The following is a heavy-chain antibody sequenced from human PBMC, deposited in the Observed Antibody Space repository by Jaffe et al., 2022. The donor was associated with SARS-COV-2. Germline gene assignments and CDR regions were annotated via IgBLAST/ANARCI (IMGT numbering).Heavy chain of an antibody. CDR2: IYPGDSET. CDR3: ARLYAPEKRNSEVDP. V-gene: IGHV5-51*01. J-gene: IGHJ5*02. D-gene: IGHD2-8*01. Sequence: EVQLVQSGAEVKKPGESLKISCKGSEYTFTSYWIGWVRQMPGKGLEWMGIIYPGDSETKYSPSFQGQVTISADKSINTAYLQWSSLKASDTAMYYCARLYAPEKRNSEVDPWGQGTLVTVSA. CDR1: EYTFTSYW.